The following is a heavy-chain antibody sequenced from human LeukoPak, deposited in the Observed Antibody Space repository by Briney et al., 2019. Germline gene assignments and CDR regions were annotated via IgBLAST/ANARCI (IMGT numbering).Heavy chain of an antibody. Sequence: GGSLRLSCADSGFTFRSRLMSWVRQARGRGLEWLANINPGGSEKYYGDSVKGRFTISRDNAKNSLYLQMNSLRAEDTAVYYCARDGVAAGIYFDYWGQGTLVTVSS. D-gene: IGHD2-15*01. CDR3: ARDGVAAGIYFDY. J-gene: IGHJ4*02. V-gene: IGHV3-7*03. CDR2: INPGGSEK. CDR1: GFTFRSRL.